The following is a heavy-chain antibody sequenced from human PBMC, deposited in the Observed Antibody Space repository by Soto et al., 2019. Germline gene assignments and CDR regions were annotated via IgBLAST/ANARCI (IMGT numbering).Heavy chain of an antibody. V-gene: IGHV3-74*01. CDR3: ARDPAPSGWYDY. Sequence: PGGSLTLSCAASVFTFSNYWLHWVRQVPGKGLVWVSRINSDGSSTTYADSVKGRFTISRDNAKSTLYLQMNSLRAEDTAVYYCARDPAPSGWYDYWGQGTLVTVSS. CDR2: INSDGSST. J-gene: IGHJ4*02. D-gene: IGHD6-19*01. CDR1: VFTFSNYW.